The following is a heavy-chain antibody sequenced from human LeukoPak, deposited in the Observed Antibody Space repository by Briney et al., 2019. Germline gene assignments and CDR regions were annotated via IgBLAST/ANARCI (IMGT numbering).Heavy chain of an antibody. D-gene: IGHD4/OR15-4a*01. CDR1: GGSISNYY. CDR2: IYYSGST. J-gene: IGHJ4*02. CDR3: ARDFNGANSFDS. V-gene: IGHV4-59*01. Sequence: SETLSLTCTVSGGSISNYYWNWIRQPPGKGLEWIAYIYYSGSTNYNPSLKSRVTISVDTSKNQFSLKLGSVTAADTAVYYCARDFNGANSFDSWGQGILVTVSS.